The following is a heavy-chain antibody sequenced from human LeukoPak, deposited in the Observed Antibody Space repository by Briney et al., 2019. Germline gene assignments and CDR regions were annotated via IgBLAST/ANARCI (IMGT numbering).Heavy chain of an antibody. Sequence: ASVKASCKAFGYTFTSYYMHWVRQAPGQGLEWMGIINPSGGSTSYAQKFQGRVTMTRDTSTSTVYMELSSLRSEDTAVYYCARSLGRPNWFDPWGQGTLVTVSS. CDR3: ARSLGRPNWFDP. CDR2: INPSGGST. J-gene: IGHJ5*02. V-gene: IGHV1-46*01. CDR1: GYTFTSYY.